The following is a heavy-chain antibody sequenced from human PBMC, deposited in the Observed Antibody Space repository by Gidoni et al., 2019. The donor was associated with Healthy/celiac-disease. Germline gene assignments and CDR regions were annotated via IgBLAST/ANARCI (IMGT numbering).Heavy chain of an antibody. Sequence: QVQLVQSGAEVKKPGSSVKVSGKASGGTFSSYAIRWVRQAPGHGLEWMGGIIPIFGTANYAQKFQGRVTITADESTSTAYMALRSLRSEDTAVYYCARDGDYDAFDIWGQGTMVTVSS. CDR3: ARDGDYDAFDI. J-gene: IGHJ3*02. D-gene: IGHD4-17*01. CDR1: GGTFSSYA. V-gene: IGHV1-69*01. CDR2: IIPIFGTA.